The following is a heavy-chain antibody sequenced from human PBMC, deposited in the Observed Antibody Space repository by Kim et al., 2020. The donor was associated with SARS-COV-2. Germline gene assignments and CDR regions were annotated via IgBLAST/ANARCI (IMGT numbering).Heavy chain of an antibody. CDR3: ARDRGLYNSGWPGWFDP. D-gene: IGHD6-19*01. J-gene: IGHJ5*02. CDR2: ISYDGSNK. V-gene: IGHV3-30-3*01. CDR1: GFTFSSYA. Sequence: GGSLRLSCAASGFTFSSYAMHWVRQAPGKGLEWVAVISYDGSNKYYADSVKGRFTISRDNSKNTLYLQMNSLRAEDTAVYYCARDRGLYNSGWPGWFDPWGQGTLVTVSS.